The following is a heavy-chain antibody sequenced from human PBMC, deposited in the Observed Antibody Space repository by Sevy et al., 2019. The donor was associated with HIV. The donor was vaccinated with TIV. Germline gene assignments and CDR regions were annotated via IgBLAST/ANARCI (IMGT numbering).Heavy chain of an antibody. CDR1: GFTFSSYA. CDR3: AKDMRYYGSGSYPILDY. V-gene: IGHV3-23*01. CDR2: ISGSGGST. Sequence: GESLKISCAASGFTFSSYAMSWVRQAPGKGLEWVSAISGSGGSTYYADSVKGRFTISRDNSKNTLYLQMNSLRAEDTAVYYCAKDMRYYGSGSYPILDYWGQGTLVTVSS. J-gene: IGHJ4*02. D-gene: IGHD3-10*01.